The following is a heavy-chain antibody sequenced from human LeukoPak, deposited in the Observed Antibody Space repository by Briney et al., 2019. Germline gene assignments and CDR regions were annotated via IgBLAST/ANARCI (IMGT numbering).Heavy chain of an antibody. CDR1: GYSISNGYY. CDR2: FYHSGSGST. CDR3: ARIVERWLQKTPDGYYYYMDV. V-gene: IGHV4-38-2*02. Sequence: KSSETLSLTCSVSGYSISNGYYWGWIRQPPGKGLEWIGSFYHSGSGSTYYKPSLKSRVTISVDTSKNQFSLKLSSVTAADTAVYYCARIVERWLQKTPDGYYYYMDVWGKGTTVTVSS. D-gene: IGHD5-24*01. J-gene: IGHJ6*03.